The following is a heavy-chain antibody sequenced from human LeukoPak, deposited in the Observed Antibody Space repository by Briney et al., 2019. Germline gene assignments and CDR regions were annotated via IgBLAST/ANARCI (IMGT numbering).Heavy chain of an antibody. CDR1: GGSIISGDYY. J-gene: IGHJ4*02. Sequence: PSETLSLTCPVSGGSIISGDYYWIWIRQPPGKGLEWIGYIYYSGRTYYNPSLKSRVTISVDTSKNQFSLQLSCVTGADTAVYYCAREGVVGATTDYWGQGTLVTVSS. D-gene: IGHD1-26*01. CDR2: IYYSGRT. V-gene: IGHV4-30-4*08. CDR3: AREGVVGATTDY.